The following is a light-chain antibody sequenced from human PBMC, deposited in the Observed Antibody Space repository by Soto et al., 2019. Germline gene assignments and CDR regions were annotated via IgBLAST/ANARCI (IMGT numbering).Light chain of an antibody. CDR1: QSVSSTY. Sequence: EIVLTQSPGTLSLSPGERATLSCRASQSVSSTYLAWYQQKPGQAPRLLIYGASSRATGIPDRFSGSGSGTDFTLTISRLEPEDFAVYYWQQDGRSLWTFGQGTKVEIK. V-gene: IGKV3-20*01. CDR3: QQDGRSLWT. CDR2: GAS. J-gene: IGKJ1*01.